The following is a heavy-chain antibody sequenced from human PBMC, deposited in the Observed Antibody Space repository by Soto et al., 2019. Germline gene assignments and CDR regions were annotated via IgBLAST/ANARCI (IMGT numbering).Heavy chain of an antibody. J-gene: IGHJ4*02. D-gene: IGHD1-26*01. CDR1: GFTFSSYG. CDR2: ISYDGSNK. V-gene: IGHV3-30*18. Sequence: GGSLRLSCAASGFTFSSYGMHWVRQAPGKGLEWVAVISYDGSNKYYADSVKGRFTISRDNSKNTLYLQMNSLRAEDTAVYYCANDEGELPDYWGQGTLVTVSS. CDR3: ANDEGELPDY.